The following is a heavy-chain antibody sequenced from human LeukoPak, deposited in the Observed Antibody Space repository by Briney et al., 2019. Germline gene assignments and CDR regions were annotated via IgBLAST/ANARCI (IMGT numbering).Heavy chain of an antibody. D-gene: IGHD2-2*01. CDR2: ISHNGGST. V-gene: IGHV3-64*01. CDR1: GFTFSDYA. CDR3: ARERRFCTSTSCYCFFDY. J-gene: IGHJ4*02. Sequence: PGGSLRLSCAASGFTFSDYAMHWVRQAPGKGLEYVSAISHNGGSTYSAHSVKGRFTITGDNSKNTLYLQLGSLRDEDMAVYYCARERRFCTSTSCYCFFDYWGQGTLVTVSS.